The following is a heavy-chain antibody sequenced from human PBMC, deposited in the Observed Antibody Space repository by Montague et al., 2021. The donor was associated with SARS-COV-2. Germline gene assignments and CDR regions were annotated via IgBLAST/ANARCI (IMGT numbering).Heavy chain of an antibody. V-gene: IGHV3-21*01. CDR2: ICSSRSYM. D-gene: IGHD2-15*01. Sequence: SLRLSCAASGFTFSSFTMNWVRQAPGKGLEWVALICSSRSYMYYADSVKGRFTISRDNAKDSLYLQMNSLRGDDTAIYYCAREAAPQYCAGGSCYQPEDFWGQGTQVTVAA. J-gene: IGHJ4*02. CDR3: AREAAPQYCAGGSCYQPEDF. CDR1: GFTFSSFT.